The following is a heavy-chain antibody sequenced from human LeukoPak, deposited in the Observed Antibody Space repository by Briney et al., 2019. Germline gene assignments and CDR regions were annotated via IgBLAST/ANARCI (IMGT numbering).Heavy chain of an antibody. J-gene: IGHJ5*02. CDR1: GGSISSYY. CDR3: ARVPMTTEENWFDP. Sequence: PSETLSLTCTVSGGSISSYYWSWIRQPPGKGLEWIGYIYYSGSTNYNPSLKSRVTISVDTSKNQFSLKLSSVTAADTAVYYCARVPMTTEENWFDPWGQGTLVTVSS. CDR2: IYYSGST. D-gene: IGHD4-17*01. V-gene: IGHV4-59*01.